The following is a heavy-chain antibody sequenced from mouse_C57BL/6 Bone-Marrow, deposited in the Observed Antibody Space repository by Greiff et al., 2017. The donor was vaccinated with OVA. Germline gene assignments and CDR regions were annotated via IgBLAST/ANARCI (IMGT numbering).Heavy chain of an antibody. J-gene: IGHJ2*01. Sequence: QVQLQQSGAELARPGASVKLSCKASGYTFTSYGISWVKQRTGQGLEWIGEIYPRSGNIYYNEKFKGKATLTAEKSSSTAYMQLSSLTSDDSAVYFCARSERLRDYFDYWGQGTTLTVSS. CDR1: GYTFTSYG. CDR2: IYPRSGNI. D-gene: IGHD2-2*01. CDR3: ARSERLRDYFDY. V-gene: IGHV1-81*01.